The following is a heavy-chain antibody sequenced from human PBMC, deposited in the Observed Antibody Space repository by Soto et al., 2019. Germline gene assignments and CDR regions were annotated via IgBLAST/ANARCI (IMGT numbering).Heavy chain of an antibody. CDR2: IYYNRGST. CDR3: TRDKPLPYGSGSGKGEYGMDV. CDR1: VGSIRSGGYF. J-gene: IGHJ6*02. Sequence: QVQLQESGPGLVKPSQTLSLTCIVSVGSIRSGGYFWSWVRQHPGKGLEWIGNIYYNRGSTYYTPSLKSRVSSSVDAYKKLSSLELSSVTAADTGVYLCTRDKPLPYGSGSGKGEYGMDVWGPGTTVIVS. D-gene: IGHD3-10*01. V-gene: IGHV4-31*03.